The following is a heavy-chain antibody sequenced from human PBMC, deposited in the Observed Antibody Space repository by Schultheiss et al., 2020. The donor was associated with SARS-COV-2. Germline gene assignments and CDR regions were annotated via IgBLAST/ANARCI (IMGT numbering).Heavy chain of an antibody. CDR2: IYHSGST. V-gene: IGHV4-30-2*01. CDR1: GGSISSGGYS. Sequence: SETLSLTCTVSGGSISSGGYSWSWIRQPPGKGLEWIGYIYHSGSTNYNPSLKSRVTISVDTSKNQFSLKLSSVTAADTAVYYCARGRGIVLMVYAIERKYYFDYWGQGTLVTVSS. J-gene: IGHJ4*02. CDR3: ARGRGIVLMVYAIERKYYFDY. D-gene: IGHD2-8*01.